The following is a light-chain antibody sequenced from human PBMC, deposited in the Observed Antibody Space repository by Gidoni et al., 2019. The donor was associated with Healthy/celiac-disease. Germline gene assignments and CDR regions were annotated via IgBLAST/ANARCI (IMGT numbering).Light chain of an antibody. V-gene: IGKV1-33*01. CDR2: DAA. CDR1: QDISNY. Sequence: DIQMTQSPSSLSASVGDRVTIPCQASQDISNYLNWYQQNTGKAPKLLIYDAANLETGVPSRFRGSGAGTDFTFTISSLQPEDIATYYCQQYDKLPLFGPGTKVDIK. J-gene: IGKJ3*01. CDR3: QQYDKLPL.